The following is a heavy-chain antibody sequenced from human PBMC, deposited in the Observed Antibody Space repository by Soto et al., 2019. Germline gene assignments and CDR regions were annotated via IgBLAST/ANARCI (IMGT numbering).Heavy chain of an antibody. Sequence: PSQTLSLTCVISGDSVSSNSAAWNWIRQSPSRGLEWLGRTYYRSKWYNDYAVSVKSRITINPDTSKNQFSLQLNSVTPEDTAVYYCARAGVSGSGCEYYYYYGMDVWVQGTTVTVSS. J-gene: IGHJ6*02. V-gene: IGHV6-1*01. CDR3: ARAGVSGSGCEYYYYYGMDV. CDR1: GDSVSSNSAA. D-gene: IGHD6-19*01. CDR2: TYYRSKWYN.